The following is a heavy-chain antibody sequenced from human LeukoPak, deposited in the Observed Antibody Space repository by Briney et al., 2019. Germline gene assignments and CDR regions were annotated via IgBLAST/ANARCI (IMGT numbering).Heavy chain of an antibody. D-gene: IGHD3-9*01. CDR3: ARHVWLQPFDY. CDR1: GGSISSYY. CDR2: IYYSGST. V-gene: IGHV4-59*01. J-gene: IGHJ4*02. Sequence: SETLSLTCTVSGGSISSYYWSWIRQPPGKGLEWIGYIYYSGSTNYNPSLKSRVTISVDTSKNQFSLNLSSVTAADTAVYYCARHVWLQPFDYWGQGTLVTVSS.